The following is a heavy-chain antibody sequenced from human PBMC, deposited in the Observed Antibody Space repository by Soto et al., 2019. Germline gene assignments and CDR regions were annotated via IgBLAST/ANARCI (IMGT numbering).Heavy chain of an antibody. Sequence: ASVKVSCKASGYTFTRYIMNWVRQAPGQRLEWMGWINPDNGNTKSSQKFRDRVIITRDTSASTAYMDLSSLRSEDTAVYYCARGIATGQLDPWGQGTLVTASS. CDR3: ARGIATGQLDP. V-gene: IGHV1-3*01. J-gene: IGHJ5*02. CDR2: INPDNGNT. CDR1: GYTFTRYI. D-gene: IGHD2-15*01.